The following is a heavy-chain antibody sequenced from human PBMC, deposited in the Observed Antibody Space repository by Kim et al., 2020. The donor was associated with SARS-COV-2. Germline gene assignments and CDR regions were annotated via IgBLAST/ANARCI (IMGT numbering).Heavy chain of an antibody. J-gene: IGHJ6*03. D-gene: IGHD1-26*01. CDR1: GDSVDDGVYF. V-gene: IGHV4-31*11. CDR3: SAVQNSHKNYYAAV. Sequence: SETLSLTCVVSGDSVDDGVYFWSWIRRRPGKGLEWMAYIFYTGDTHSSPSLRSRLTLSRDPSKNLFSLALTSVTAADTGTYYCSAVQNSHKNYYAAVRG. CDR2: IFYTGDT.